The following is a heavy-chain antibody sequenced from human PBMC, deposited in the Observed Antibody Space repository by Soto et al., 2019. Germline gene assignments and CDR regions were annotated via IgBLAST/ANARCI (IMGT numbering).Heavy chain of an antibody. V-gene: IGHV3-23*01. CDR1: GFICSSYD. CDR3: AKATATGGGAFDI. J-gene: IGHJ3*02. D-gene: IGHD2-8*02. CDR2: ILVDGRT. Sequence: GGSLRLSCAASGFICSSYDMSWVRQAPGKGLEWVSTILVDGRTFYVDSVKGRFTISRDTSQNTVYLQMNSLTVGDTAQYYCAKATATGGGAFDICGQGTMVTVSS.